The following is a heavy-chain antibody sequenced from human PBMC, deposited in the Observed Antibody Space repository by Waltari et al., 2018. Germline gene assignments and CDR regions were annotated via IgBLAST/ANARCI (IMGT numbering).Heavy chain of an antibody. J-gene: IGHJ4*02. CDR2: TNSDGSST. CDR1: GFTFSSYW. V-gene: IGHV3-74*01. D-gene: IGHD3-10*01. Sequence: EVQLVESGGGLVQPGGSLRLSCAASGFTFSSYWMHWVRQAPGKGLVWVSRTNSDGSSTSYADSVKGRFTISRDNAKNTLYLQMNSLRAEDTAVYYCARDGEYYGSGSYLDYWGQGTLVTVSS. CDR3: ARDGEYYGSGSYLDY.